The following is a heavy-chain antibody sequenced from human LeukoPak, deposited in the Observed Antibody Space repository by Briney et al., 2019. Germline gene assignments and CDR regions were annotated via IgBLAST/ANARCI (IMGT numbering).Heavy chain of an antibody. CDR1: GFTFTNYG. CDR2: IWSGGTDK. V-gene: IGHV3-30*02. D-gene: IGHD1-26*01. J-gene: IGHJ4*02. Sequence: GGSLRLTCAASGFTFTNYGMHWVRQAPGKGLEWVAVIWSGGTDKYYADSVKGRFTVSRDNSKNTLYLQMNSLRAEDTAVYYCGKRLTSWELEYWGQGTLVTVSS. CDR3: GKRLTSWELEY.